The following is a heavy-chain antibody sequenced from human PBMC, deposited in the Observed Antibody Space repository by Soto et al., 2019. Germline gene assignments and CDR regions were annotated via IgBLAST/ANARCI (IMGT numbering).Heavy chain of an antibody. J-gene: IGHJ5*02. D-gene: IGHD3-10*01. V-gene: IGHV4-39*01. Sequence: QLQLQESGPGLVKPSETLSLTCTVSGGSISSSSYYWGWIRQPPGKGLEWIGSIYYSGSTYYNPSLKSRVTISVDTSKNQFSLKLSSVTAADTAVYYCARHRAPMVRGAFRFDPWGQGTLVTVSS. CDR2: IYYSGST. CDR1: GGSISSSSYY. CDR3: ARHRAPMVRGAFRFDP.